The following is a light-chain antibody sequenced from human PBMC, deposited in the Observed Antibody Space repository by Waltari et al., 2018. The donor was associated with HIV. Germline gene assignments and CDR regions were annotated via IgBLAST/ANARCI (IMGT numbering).Light chain of an antibody. CDR2: AAS. CDR3: QQCKKLPLT. Sequence: DIHISQSPSSLSASLGGRATIACQASQDIENYLTWYQQKPGKSPKLLIYAASTLEVGVPSRFSGGGSGTDFNFTINNLQPDDFATYYCQQCKKLPLTFGGGTKVEMK. V-gene: IGKV1-33*01. CDR1: QDIENY. J-gene: IGKJ4*01.